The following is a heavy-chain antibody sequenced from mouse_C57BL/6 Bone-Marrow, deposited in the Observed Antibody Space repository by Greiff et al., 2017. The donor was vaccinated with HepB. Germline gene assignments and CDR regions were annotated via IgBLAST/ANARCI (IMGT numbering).Heavy chain of an antibody. CDR1: GFTFSSYA. J-gene: IGHJ2*01. D-gene: IGHD1-1*01. V-gene: IGHV5-4*01. CDR3: ARGSTTVGCFDY. Sequence: EVQVVESGGGLVKPGGSLKLSCAASGFTFSSYAMSWVRQTPEKRLEWVATISDGGSYTYYPDNVKGRFTISRDNAKNNLYLQMSQLKSEDTAMYYCARGSTTVGCFDYWGQGTTLTVSS. CDR2: ISDGGSYT.